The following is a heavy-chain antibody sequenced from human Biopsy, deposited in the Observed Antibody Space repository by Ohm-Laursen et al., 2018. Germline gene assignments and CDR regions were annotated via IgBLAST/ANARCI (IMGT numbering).Heavy chain of an antibody. CDR3: ARHGDNDYSNFDS. CDR1: GFTFSNYV. V-gene: IGHV3-23*01. D-gene: IGHD4-11*01. CDR2: ISGSGKST. Sequence: SLRLSCSATGFTFSNYVMNWVRQAPGKGLEWVSVISGSGKSTYYADSVKGRFTISRDNSKNTLYLQMNSLGVEDTAVYYCARHGDNDYSNFDSWGQGALVTVSS. J-gene: IGHJ4*02.